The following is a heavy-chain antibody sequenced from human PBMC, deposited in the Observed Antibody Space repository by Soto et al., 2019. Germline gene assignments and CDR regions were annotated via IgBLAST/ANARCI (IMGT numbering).Heavy chain of an antibody. V-gene: IGHV3-15*01. J-gene: IGHJ4*02. CDR2: VKSRSDGGTT. CDR3: TTAAGGMWGADY. CDR1: GFTFRNVW. D-gene: IGHD1-26*01. Sequence: EVRLVESGGGLVKPGRSLRLSCAASGFTFRNVWMSWVRQAPGKGLEWVGRVKSRSDGGTTDYAAPVKGRFTVSRDDSQSTLSLQMDSLKIEDSAVYFCTTAAGGMWGADYWGQGTPVTVSS.